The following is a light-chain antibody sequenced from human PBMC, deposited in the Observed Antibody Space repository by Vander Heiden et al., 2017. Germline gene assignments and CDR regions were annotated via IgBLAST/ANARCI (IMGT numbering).Light chain of an antibody. CDR2: LGS. Sequence: DIVMTQSPLSLPVTPGEPASISCRSSQSLLHSNGYNYLDWYLQKPGQSPQLLIYLGSNLASGVPDRFSGSGSGTDFTLKISRVEAEDVGVYYCRQALQTPHTFGGGTKVEIK. J-gene: IGKJ4*01. V-gene: IGKV2-28*01. CDR3: RQALQTPHT. CDR1: QSLLHSNGYNY.